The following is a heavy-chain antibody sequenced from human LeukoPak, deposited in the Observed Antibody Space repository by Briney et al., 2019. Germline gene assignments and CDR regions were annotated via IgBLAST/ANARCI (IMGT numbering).Heavy chain of an antibody. J-gene: IGHJ5*02. CDR3: ARQERPVGWYGVGWFDP. CDR1: GGSISSSDYY. Sequence: SETLSLTCTVSGGSISSSDYYWGWIRQPPGKGMEWIGSIYYSGSTYYNPSLKSRVAIFVDTSKNQFSLRLSSVTAADTAVYHCARQERPVGWYGVGWFDPWGQGTLVTVSS. CDR2: IYYSGST. V-gene: IGHV4-39*01. D-gene: IGHD6-19*01.